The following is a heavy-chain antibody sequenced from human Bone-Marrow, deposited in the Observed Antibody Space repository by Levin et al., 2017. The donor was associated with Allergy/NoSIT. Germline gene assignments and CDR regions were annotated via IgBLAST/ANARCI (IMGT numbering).Heavy chain of an antibody. CDR3: AREMSSSPYP. J-gene: IGHJ5*02. Sequence: GSLRLSCTVSGASISSSSYHRGWIRQPPGKGLEWIGSIYYSGTTYYNPSLRSRVTISVDTSKNQFSLSLRSVTAADTAVYYCAREMSSSPYPWGQGTLVTVSS. CDR1: GASISSSSYH. V-gene: IGHV4-39*01. CDR2: IYYSGTT. D-gene: IGHD6-13*01.